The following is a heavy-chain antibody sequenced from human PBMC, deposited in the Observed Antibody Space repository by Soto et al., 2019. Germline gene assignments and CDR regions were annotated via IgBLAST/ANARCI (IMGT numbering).Heavy chain of an antibody. V-gene: IGHV3-30-3*01. CDR1: GFTFSSYA. CDR3: ARDGLFENHYYGMDV. J-gene: IGHJ6*02. CDR2: ISYDGSNK. Sequence: QVQLVESGGGVVQPGRSLRLSCAASGFTFSSYAMHWVRQAPGKGLEWVAVISYDGSNKYYADSVKGRFTISRDNSKNTLYLQMNSLRAEDTAVYYCARDGLFENHYYGMDVWGQGTTVTVSS. D-gene: IGHD3-16*01.